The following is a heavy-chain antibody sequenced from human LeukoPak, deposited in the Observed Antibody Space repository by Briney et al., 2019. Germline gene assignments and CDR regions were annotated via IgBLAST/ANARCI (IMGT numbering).Heavy chain of an antibody. D-gene: IGHD3-16*01. CDR1: GFTFSSYA. CDR2: ISYDGSNK. CDR3: AKEDLGVEY. V-gene: IGHV3-30*14. J-gene: IGHJ4*02. Sequence: PGGSLRLSCAASGFTFSSYAMHWVRQAPGKGLEWVAVISYDGSNKYYADSVKGRFTISRDKSKSTLYLQMNSLRAEDTAVYYCAKEDLGVEYWGQGTLVTVSS.